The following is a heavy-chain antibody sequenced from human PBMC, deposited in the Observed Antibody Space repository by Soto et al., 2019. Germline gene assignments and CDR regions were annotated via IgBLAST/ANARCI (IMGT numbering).Heavy chain of an antibody. J-gene: IGHJ4*02. Sequence: ASVKVSCKASCYTFTSYCISWVRQSPGQGLEWMGWISAYNGNTNYAQKLQGRVTMTTDTSTSTAYMELRSLRSDDTAVYYCARVFIEDSSSSNDYWGQGTLVTVSS. D-gene: IGHD6-6*01. CDR1: CYTFTSYC. CDR2: ISAYNGNT. V-gene: IGHV1-18*01. CDR3: ARVFIEDSSSSNDY.